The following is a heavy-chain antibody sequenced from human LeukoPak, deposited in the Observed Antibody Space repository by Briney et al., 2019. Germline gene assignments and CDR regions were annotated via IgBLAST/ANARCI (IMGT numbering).Heavy chain of an antibody. CDR2: IYYSGST. J-gene: IGHJ4*02. D-gene: IGHD3-22*01. CDR1: GGSVSSNIYH. CDR3: AREDSSGYLGY. V-gene: IGHV4-61*01. Sequence: SETLSLTCTVSGGSVSSNIYHWNWIRQPPGKGLEWIGYIYYSGSTNYNPSLKSRFTISVDTSKNQFSLKLTSLTAADTAVYYCAREDSSGYLGYWGQGTLVTVSS.